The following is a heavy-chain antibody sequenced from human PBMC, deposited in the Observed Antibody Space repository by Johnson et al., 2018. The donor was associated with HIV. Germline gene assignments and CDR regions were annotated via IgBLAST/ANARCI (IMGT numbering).Heavy chain of an antibody. CDR3: ARRGDCGGDCYPDGFDI. Sequence: VQLVESGGRLVQPGGSLGLSCVTSGFTFSNYWMSWVRQAPGKGLEWVASIKRDGSEKYYVDSVRGRFSVSRDNTKNSLYLQMNSLRAEDTAVYYCARRGDCGGDCYPDGFDIWGQGTMVTVSS. CDR2: IKRDGSEK. V-gene: IGHV3-7*01. J-gene: IGHJ3*02. CDR1: GFTFSNYW. D-gene: IGHD2-21*02.